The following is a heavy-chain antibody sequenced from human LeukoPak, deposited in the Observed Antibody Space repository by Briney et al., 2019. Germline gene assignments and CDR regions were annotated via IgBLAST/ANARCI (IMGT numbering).Heavy chain of an antibody. CDR2: IYSGGST. CDR3: ARAGFDCSSTSCYTSYYYYGMDV. CDR1: GFTVSSNY. J-gene: IGHJ6*02. V-gene: IGHV3-53*04. Sequence: GSLRLSCAASGFTVSSNYMSWVRQAPGKGLEWVSVIYSGGSTYYADSVKGRFTISRHNSKNTLYLQMNSLRAEDTAVYYCARAGFDCSSTSCYTSYYYYGMDVWGQGTTVTVSS. D-gene: IGHD2-2*02.